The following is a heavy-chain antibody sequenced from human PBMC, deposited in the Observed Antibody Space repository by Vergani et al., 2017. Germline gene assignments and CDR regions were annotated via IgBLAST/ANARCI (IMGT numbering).Heavy chain of an antibody. CDR2: ISGSGGST. Sequence: EVQLVESGGGLVQPGGSLRLSCAASGFTFSSYAMSWVRQAPGKGLEWVSAISGSGGSTYYADSVKGRFTISRDNSKDTLYLQMNSLRAEDTAVYYCAKGGRNLDAYSSSWDNDAFDIWGQGTMVTVSS. J-gene: IGHJ3*02. CDR1: GFTFSSYA. D-gene: IGHD6-13*01. V-gene: IGHV3-23*04. CDR3: AKGGRNLDAYSSSWDNDAFDI.